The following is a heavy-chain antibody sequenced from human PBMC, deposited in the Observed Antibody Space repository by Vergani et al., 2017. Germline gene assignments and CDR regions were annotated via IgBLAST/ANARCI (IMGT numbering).Heavy chain of an antibody. CDR3: AKRDYSSSRYFGVAY. Sequence: QVQLVESGGGVVQPGRSLRLSCAASGFTFSSYGMHWVRQAPGKGLEWVAVISYDGSNKYYADSVKGRFTISRDNSKNTLYLQMNSLRAEDTAVYYCAKRDYSSSRYFGVAYWGQGTLVTVSS. V-gene: IGHV3-30*18. J-gene: IGHJ4*02. D-gene: IGHD6-13*01. CDR1: GFTFSSYG. CDR2: ISYDGSNK.